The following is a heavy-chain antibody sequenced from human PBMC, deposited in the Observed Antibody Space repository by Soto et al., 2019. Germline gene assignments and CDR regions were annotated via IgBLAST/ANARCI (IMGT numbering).Heavy chain of an antibody. CDR3: AKNPRFETVAEHYFDY. CDR1: GFTFSSYA. V-gene: IGHV3-23*01. J-gene: IGHJ4*02. CDR2: ISGSGGST. Sequence: GGSLRLSCAASGFTFSSYAMSWVRQAPGKGPEWVSAISGSGGSTYYADSVKGRFTISRDNSKNTLYLQMNSLRAEDTAVYYCAKNPRFETVAEHYFDYWGQGTLVTVSS. D-gene: IGHD6-19*01.